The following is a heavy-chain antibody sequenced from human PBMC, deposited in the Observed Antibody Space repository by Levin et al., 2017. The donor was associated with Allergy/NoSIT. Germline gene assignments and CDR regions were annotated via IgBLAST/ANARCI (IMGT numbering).Heavy chain of an antibody. CDR2: IYYSGST. CDR3: ARGALAAAGRGGFDY. J-gene: IGHJ4*02. D-gene: IGHD6-13*01. V-gene: IGHV4-31*03. Sequence: SQTLSLTCTVSGGSISSGGYYWSWIRQHPGKGLEWIGYIYYSGSTYYNPSLKSRVTISVDTSKNQFSLKLSSVTAADTAVYYCARGALAAAGRGGFDYWGQGTLVTVSS. CDR1: GGSISSGGYY.